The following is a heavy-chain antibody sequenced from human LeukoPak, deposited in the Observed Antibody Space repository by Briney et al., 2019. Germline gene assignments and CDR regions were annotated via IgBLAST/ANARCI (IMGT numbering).Heavy chain of an antibody. CDR1: GFTFSNYA. J-gene: IGHJ4*02. D-gene: IGHD6-13*01. CDR3: ARGPVFGIAAAGTFDY. CDR2: MSYEGSNT. V-gene: IGHV3-30-3*01. Sequence: GRSLRLSCAASGFTFSNYAMHWVRQAPGKGLEWVAVMSYEGSNTYYADSVKGRFTISRDNSKKTLYLQMNSLRAEDTAVYYCARGPVFGIAAAGTFDYWGQGTLVTVSS.